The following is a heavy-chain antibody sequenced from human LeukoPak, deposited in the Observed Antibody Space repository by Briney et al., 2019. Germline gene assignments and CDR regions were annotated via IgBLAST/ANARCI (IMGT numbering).Heavy chain of an antibody. CDR2: ISTSGAST. V-gene: IGHV3-23*01. CDR3: VGGRIAI. CDR1: GFTISTYG. D-gene: IGHD3-16*01. J-gene: IGHJ3*02. Sequence: GGSLRLSCAASGFTISTYGMTWVRQAPGKGLEWVSGISTSGASTHYADSVKGRFTISRDNSKNTVVLQMDSLRAEDTALYYCVGGRIAIWGQGTMVTVSS.